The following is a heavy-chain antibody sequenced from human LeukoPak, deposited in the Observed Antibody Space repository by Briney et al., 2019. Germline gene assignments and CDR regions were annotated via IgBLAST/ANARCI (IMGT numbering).Heavy chain of an antibody. V-gene: IGHV5-51*01. CDR1: GYSFNSYW. D-gene: IGHD2-2*01. CDR2: IYPGDSDT. CDR3: GEHPGFCGRASWYAGGGGSNYFDS. Sequence: HGESLKISCKGSGYSFNSYWIGWVRQMPGKGLEWMGIIYPGDSDTRYSPSFQGQVTISADKSISTTYLQWSSLKASDSAMYYCGEHPGFCGRASWYAGGGGSNYFDSWGQGTLVTVSS. J-gene: IGHJ4*02.